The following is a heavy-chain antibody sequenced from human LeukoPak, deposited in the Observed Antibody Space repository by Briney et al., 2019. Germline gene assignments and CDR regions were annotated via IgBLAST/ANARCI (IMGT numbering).Heavy chain of an antibody. J-gene: IGHJ4*02. CDR2: IKQDGSER. CDR1: GFTLSIYW. V-gene: IGHV3-7*03. CDR3: ARASSDYDILSGQYYFDY. D-gene: IGHD3-9*01. Sequence: GGSLRLSCAPSGFTLSIYWMICVPHAPGKGREGLTNIKQDGSERYYVDSVKGRFTISRDNAKNSLYLQMNSLRAEDTAVYYCARASSDYDILSGQYYFDYWGQGTLVTVSS.